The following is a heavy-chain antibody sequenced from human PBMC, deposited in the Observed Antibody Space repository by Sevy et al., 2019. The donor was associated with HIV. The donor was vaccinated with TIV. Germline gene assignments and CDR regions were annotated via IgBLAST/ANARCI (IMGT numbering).Heavy chain of an antibody. CDR1: GFNFNNYA. D-gene: IGHD3-3*01. Sequence: GGSLRLSCAAAGFNFNNYAMTWVRQAPGKGLEWVSGISFSGSKTYYAESVKGRFSISRHPSKNTLYLQMNNVRVEETAVYFCAKTPFMDFWNDYYSFYFDFWGQGTLVTVSS. CDR3: AKTPFMDFWNDYYSFYFDF. V-gene: IGHV3-23*01. J-gene: IGHJ4*02. CDR2: ISFSGSKT.